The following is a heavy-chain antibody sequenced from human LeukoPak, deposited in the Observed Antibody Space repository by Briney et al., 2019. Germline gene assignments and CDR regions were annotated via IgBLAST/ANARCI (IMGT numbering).Heavy chain of an antibody. J-gene: IGHJ4*02. CDR2: IYPGDSAT. CDR3: ARLGGYYRPFDY. Sequence: GEPLKISCQGSGYSFASYWIGWVGQLHGKGLEWLGIIYPGDSATRYSPSLQGQVTISADKSISTAYLQWSSLKASDTAMYYWARLGGYYRPFDYWGQGTLVTVSS. V-gene: IGHV5-51*01. D-gene: IGHD3-22*01. CDR1: GYSFASYW.